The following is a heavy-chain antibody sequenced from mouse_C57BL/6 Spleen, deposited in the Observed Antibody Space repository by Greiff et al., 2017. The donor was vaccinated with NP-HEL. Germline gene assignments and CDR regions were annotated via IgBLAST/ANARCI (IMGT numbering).Heavy chain of an antibody. D-gene: IGHD1-1*01. Sequence: QVQLKESGPELVKPGASVKISCKASGYAFSSSWMNWVKQRPGKGLEWIGRIYPGDGDTNYNGKFKGKATLTADKSSSTAYMQLSSLTSEDSAVYFCAREFGTYGSSYDYYAMDYWGQGTSVTVSS. CDR3: AREFGTYGSSYDYYAMDY. J-gene: IGHJ4*01. CDR2: IYPGDGDT. CDR1: GYAFSSSW. V-gene: IGHV1-82*01.